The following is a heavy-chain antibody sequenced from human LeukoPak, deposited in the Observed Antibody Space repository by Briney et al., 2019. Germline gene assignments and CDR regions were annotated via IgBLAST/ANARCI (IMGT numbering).Heavy chain of an antibody. Sequence: ASVKVSCKASGYTFTGYYMHWVRRAPGQGLEWMGWINPNSGGTNYAQKFQGRVTMTRDTSISTAYMELSRLRSDDTAVYYCARVYARYCSGGSCYSWLGYWGQGTLVTVSS. CDR2: INPNSGGT. D-gene: IGHD2-15*01. CDR3: ARVYARYCSGGSCYSWLGY. J-gene: IGHJ4*02. CDR1: GYTFTGYY. V-gene: IGHV1-2*02.